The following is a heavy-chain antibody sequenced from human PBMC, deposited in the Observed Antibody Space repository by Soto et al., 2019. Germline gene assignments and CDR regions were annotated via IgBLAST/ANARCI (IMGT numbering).Heavy chain of an antibody. CDR1: GGSISSGGYY. V-gene: IGHV4-31*03. Sequence: LSLTCTVSGGSISSGGYYWSWIRQHPGKGLEWIGYIYYSGGTYYNPSLKSRVTISVDTSKNQFSLKLSSVTAADTAVYYWARGPSIRYSSSWYNYYYGMDVWVQGTTVTVAS. J-gene: IGHJ6*02. CDR3: ARGPSIRYSSSWYNYYYGMDV. CDR2: IYYSGGT. D-gene: IGHD6-13*01.